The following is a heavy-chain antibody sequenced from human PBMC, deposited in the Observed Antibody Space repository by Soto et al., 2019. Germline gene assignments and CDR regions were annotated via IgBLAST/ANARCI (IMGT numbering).Heavy chain of an antibody. CDR2: MNPNSGNT. J-gene: IGHJ6*03. D-gene: IGHD1-20*01. Sequence: QVQLVQSGAEVKKPGASVKVSCKASGYTFTSYDINWVRQATGQGLEWMGWMNPNSGNTGYAQKFQGSVTMTRNTSISTAYMELSSLRSEDTDVYYCARGDNWNNSYYYYYMDVWGKGTTVTVSS. V-gene: IGHV1-8*01. CDR3: ARGDNWNNSYYYYYMDV. CDR1: GYTFTSYD.